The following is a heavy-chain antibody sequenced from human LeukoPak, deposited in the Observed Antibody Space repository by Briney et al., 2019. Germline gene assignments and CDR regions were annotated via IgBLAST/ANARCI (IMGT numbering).Heavy chain of an antibody. D-gene: IGHD7-27*01. CDR3: ARASWGYDFDC. V-gene: IGHV3-53*01. CDR2: IYGGGTT. Sequence: GGSLRLSCAASGFNITNYYMSWVRQAPGKGLEWVSVIYGGGTTYYADSVKGRFAISRDNSNSTVSLQMNSLRVDDTAVYYCARASWGYDFDCWGQGTLVTVSS. CDR1: GFNITNYY. J-gene: IGHJ4*02.